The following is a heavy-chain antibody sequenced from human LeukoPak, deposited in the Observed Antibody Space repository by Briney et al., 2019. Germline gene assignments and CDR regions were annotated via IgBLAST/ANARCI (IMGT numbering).Heavy chain of an antibody. CDR2: IDYPGST. CDR1: GVSVSSDH. CDR3: ARESVAGTRNYMDV. V-gene: IGHV4-59*02. D-gene: IGHD6-19*01. Sequence: PSETLSLTCTVSGVSVSSDHWTWIRQPPGKGLEWLGKIDYPGSTNYNPSLKSRVTISVDTSKNQFSLKLSSVTAADTAVYYCARESVAGTRNYMDVWGKGTTVTVSS. J-gene: IGHJ6*03.